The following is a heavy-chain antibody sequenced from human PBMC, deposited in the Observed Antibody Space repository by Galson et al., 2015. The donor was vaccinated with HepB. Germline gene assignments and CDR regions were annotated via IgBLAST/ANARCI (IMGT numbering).Heavy chain of an antibody. CDR1: GYTFTDYS. D-gene: IGHD3-16*01. CDR2: ITPNSGGT. V-gene: IGHV1-2*02. J-gene: IGHJ4*02. Sequence: SVKVSCKASGYTFTDYSMHWVRQAPGQGPEWMGWITPNSGGTKFAEKFQGRVTMTRDTSISTAYMELTSLTSDDTAVYYCAKERKGGGGFDYWGQGTLVTVSS. CDR3: AKERKGGGGFDY.